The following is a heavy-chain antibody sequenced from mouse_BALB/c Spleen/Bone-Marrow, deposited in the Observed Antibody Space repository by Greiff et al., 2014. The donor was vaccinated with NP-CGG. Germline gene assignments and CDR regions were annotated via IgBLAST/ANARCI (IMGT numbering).Heavy chain of an antibody. D-gene: IGHD2-14*01. J-gene: IGHJ4*01. V-gene: IGHV1-9*01. CDR1: GYTFSSYW. CDR2: ILPGSGST. Sequence: LQESGAELMKPGASVKISCKATGYTFSSYWIEWVKQRPGHGLEWIGEILPGSGSTNYNENFKGKSTFTADTSSNTAYMQLSSLTSEDSAVYYCARDYRYDGAMDYWGQGTSVTVSS. CDR3: ARDYRYDGAMDY.